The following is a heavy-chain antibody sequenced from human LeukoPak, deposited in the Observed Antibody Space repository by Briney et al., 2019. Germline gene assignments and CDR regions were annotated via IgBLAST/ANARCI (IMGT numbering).Heavy chain of an antibody. CDR3: ARGGRGRPNNWFDP. Sequence: GGSLRLSCAASGFTFSSLWMSWVRQAPGKGLEWVANIKQDGSEKYYVDSVKGRFSISRDNAKNSLYLQMNSLRAEDTAVYYCARGGRGRPNNWFDPWGQGTLVTVSS. J-gene: IGHJ5*02. V-gene: IGHV3-7*01. D-gene: IGHD2-15*01. CDR2: IKQDGSEK. CDR1: GFTFSSLW.